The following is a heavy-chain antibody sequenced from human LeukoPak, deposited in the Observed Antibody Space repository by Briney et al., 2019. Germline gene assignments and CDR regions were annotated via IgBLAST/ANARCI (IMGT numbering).Heavy chain of an antibody. CDR2: IKQDGSEK. V-gene: IGHV3-7*01. J-gene: IGHJ6*03. CDR3: ARDGTDYYYYMDV. D-gene: IGHD1-26*01. CDR1: GFTFRSSA. Sequence: PGGSLRLSCAASGFTFRSSAMSWVRQAPGKGLEWVANIKQDGSEKYYVDSVKGRFTISRDNAKNSLYLQMNSLRAEDTAVYYCARDGTDYYYYMDVWGKGTTVTISS.